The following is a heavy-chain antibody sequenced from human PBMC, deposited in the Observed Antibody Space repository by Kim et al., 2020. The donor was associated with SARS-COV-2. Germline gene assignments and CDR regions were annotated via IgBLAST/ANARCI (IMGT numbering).Heavy chain of an antibody. Sequence: GSLRLSCAASGFTLISYGMHWVRQAPGKGLEWVAVIWYDGSKKYYADSVKGRFTISRDNSKNTLSLQLNSLRAEDTAVYYCVRDAYKGDYWGQGTLVTVSS. CDR2: IWYDGSKK. V-gene: IGHV3-33*01. CDR1: GFTLISYG. D-gene: IGHD1-20*01. CDR3: VRDAYKGDY. J-gene: IGHJ4*02.